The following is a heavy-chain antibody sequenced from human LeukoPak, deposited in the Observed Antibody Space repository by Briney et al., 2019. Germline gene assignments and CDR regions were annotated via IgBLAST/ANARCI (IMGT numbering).Heavy chain of an antibody. V-gene: IGHV3-7*01. CDR1: GFTFSSYW. CDR2: IKQDGSEK. CDR3: ARDPSSDYFDY. J-gene: IGHJ4*02. Sequence: GGSLRLSCAASGFTFSSYWMSWVRQAPGKGLEGVANIKQDGSEKYYVDSVKGRFTISRDNAKNSLYQQMNSLRAEDTAVYYCARDPSSDYFDYWGQGTLVTVSS.